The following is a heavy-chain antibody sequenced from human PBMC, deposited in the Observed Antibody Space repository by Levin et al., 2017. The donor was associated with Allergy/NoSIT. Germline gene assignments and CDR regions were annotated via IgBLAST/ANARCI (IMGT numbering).Heavy chain of an antibody. CDR2: IYPGDSDT. CDR1: GYSFTSYW. D-gene: IGHD2-15*01. J-gene: IGHJ6*02. V-gene: IGHV5-51*01. Sequence: AGESLKISCKGSGYSFTSYWIGWVRQMSGKGLEWMGIIYPGDSDTRYSPSFQGQVTISADKSISTAYLQWSSLKASDTAMYYCARQGVVADQNSYYGMDGWGQGTTVTVSS. CDR3: ARQGVVADQNSYYGMDG.